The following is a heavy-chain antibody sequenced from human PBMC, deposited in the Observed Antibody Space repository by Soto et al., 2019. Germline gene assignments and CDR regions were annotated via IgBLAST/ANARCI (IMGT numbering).Heavy chain of an antibody. V-gene: IGHV1-69*13. CDR3: ARGWWLRRHDYYYGMDV. Sequence: SVKVSCKASGGPFRSYAISWVRQAPGQGLEWMGGIIPIFGTENYAQKFPGRVTITADESTSTAYMELSSLRSEDTAVYYCARGWWLRRHDYYYGMDVWGQGATVTVSS. J-gene: IGHJ6*02. D-gene: IGHD5-12*01. CDR1: GGPFRSYA. CDR2: IIPIFGTE.